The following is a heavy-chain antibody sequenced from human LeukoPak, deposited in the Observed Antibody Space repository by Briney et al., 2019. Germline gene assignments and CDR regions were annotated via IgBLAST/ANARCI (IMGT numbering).Heavy chain of an antibody. V-gene: IGHV3-30*03. J-gene: IGHJ4*02. Sequence: GGSLRLSCAASGFTFSSYSMNWVRQAPGKGLEWVAVISDDGSRRFYVDSVKGRFTISRDNSKDTLYLQMYSLRAEDTAVYYCAREDVGYDFDSWGQGTLVTVSS. CDR1: GFTFSSYS. D-gene: IGHD2-2*01. CDR2: ISDDGSRR. CDR3: AREDVGYDFDS.